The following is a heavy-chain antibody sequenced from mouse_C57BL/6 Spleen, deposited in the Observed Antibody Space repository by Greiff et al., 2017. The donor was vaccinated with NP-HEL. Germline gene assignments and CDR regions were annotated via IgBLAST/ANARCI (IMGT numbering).Heavy chain of an antibody. D-gene: IGHD1-1*01. CDR2: IHPNSGST. Sequence: VQLQQSGAELVKPGASVKLSCKASGYTFTSYWMHWVKQRPGQGLEWIGMIHPNSGSTNYNETFKSKATLTVDKSSSTAYMQLSSLTSEDSAVYYCAREPATVVEDYYAMDYWGQGTSVTVSS. J-gene: IGHJ4*01. V-gene: IGHV1-64*01. CDR1: GYTFTSYW. CDR3: AREPATVVEDYYAMDY.